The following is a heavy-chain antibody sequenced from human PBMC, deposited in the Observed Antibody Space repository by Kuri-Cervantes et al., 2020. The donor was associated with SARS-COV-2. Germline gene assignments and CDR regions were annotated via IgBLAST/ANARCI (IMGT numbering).Heavy chain of an antibody. D-gene: IGHD6-19*01. CDR3: AKGAGAGPYYYYYYYMDV. CDR2: ISGSGGST. J-gene: IGHJ6*03. CDR1: GFTFSSYA. V-gene: IGHV3-23*01. Sequence: GGSLRLSCAASGFTFSSYAMSWVRQAPGKGLEWVSAISGSGGSTYYADSVKGRFTISRDNSKNTLYLQMNSLRAEDTAVYYCAKGAGAGPYYYYYYYMDVWGKGTTVTVSS.